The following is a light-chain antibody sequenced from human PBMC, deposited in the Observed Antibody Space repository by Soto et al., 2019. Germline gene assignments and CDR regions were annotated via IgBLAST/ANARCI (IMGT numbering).Light chain of an antibody. CDR3: QQHGTT. J-gene: IGKJ1*01. Sequence: EFVLTRSAVTLSFSPVEIGTLSCMSSQSLSNSELAWYQQKPGQAPRLLIYGASRRATGIPDRFSGSGSGTDFTLTISRLEPEDSAVYYCQQHGTTFGQGTKVDI. V-gene: IGKV3-20*01. CDR2: GAS. CDR1: QSLSNSE.